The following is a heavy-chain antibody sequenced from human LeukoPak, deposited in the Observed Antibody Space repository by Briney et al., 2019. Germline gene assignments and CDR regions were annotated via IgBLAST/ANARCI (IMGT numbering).Heavy chain of an antibody. Sequence: GGSLRLSRAASGFTFSSYSMNWVRQAPGKWLEWVSSISSSSSYIYYADSVKGRLTISRDNAKNSLYLQMNSLRAEDTAVYYCAELGITMIGGVWGKGTTVTISS. D-gene: IGHD3-10*02. CDR3: AELGITMIGGV. V-gene: IGHV3-21*01. CDR2: ISSSSSYI. CDR1: GFTFSSYS. J-gene: IGHJ6*04.